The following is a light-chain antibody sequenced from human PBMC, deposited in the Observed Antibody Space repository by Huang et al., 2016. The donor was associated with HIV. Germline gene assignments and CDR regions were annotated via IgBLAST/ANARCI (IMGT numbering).Light chain of an antibody. CDR3: QEYSSVPIT. J-gene: IGKJ5*01. CDR1: QDISTF. V-gene: IGKV1-27*01. Sequence: DIQMTQSPSSLSASVGNRVTVTCRASQDISTFLAWYQQKPGKVPKLLIFAASTLRSGVPSRFIGSGSGTDFTLTISSLQPEDVATYYCQEYSSVPITFGQGTRLEMK. CDR2: AAS.